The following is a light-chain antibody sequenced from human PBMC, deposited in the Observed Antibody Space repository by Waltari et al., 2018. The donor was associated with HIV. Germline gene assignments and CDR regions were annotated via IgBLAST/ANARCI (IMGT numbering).Light chain of an antibody. V-gene: IGLV2-8*01. Sequence: QSALTQPPSASGSPGQSVTVSCTGTSSDIGYVNYVSWYQQHPGKAPKLLIYDVNKRPSGVPDRFSASKSGATASLTVSGLLAEDEADYYCAAYAGNNIVIFGGGTKVTV. CDR1: SSDIGYVNY. CDR2: DVN. J-gene: IGLJ2*01. CDR3: AAYAGNNIVI.